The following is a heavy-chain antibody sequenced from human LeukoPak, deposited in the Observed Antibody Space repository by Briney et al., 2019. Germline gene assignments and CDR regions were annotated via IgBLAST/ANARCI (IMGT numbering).Heavy chain of an antibody. Sequence: GGSLRLSCVASGFTFSIYSMNWVRQAPGEELEWVSYISRSSSTLFYTDSVRGRFTISRDNDKNTLYLQMNSLRDGGRAVYYCARGLTPYRGGCCWFDPWGEGTLVTVSS. J-gene: IGHJ5*02. CDR3: ARGLTPYRGGCCWFDP. D-gene: IGHD1-26*01. CDR2: ISRSSSTL. V-gene: IGHV3-48*02. CDR1: GFTFSIYS.